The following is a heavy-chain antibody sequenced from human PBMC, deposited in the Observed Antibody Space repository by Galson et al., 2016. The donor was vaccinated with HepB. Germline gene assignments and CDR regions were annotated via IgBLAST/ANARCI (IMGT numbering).Heavy chain of an antibody. CDR1: GIDFSKYA. CDR3: AKDPNGDYIGAFHS. J-gene: IGHJ4*02. V-gene: IGHV3-23*01. CDR2: IKSRDSSA. D-gene: IGHD2-8*01. Sequence: LRLSCAVSGIDFSKYAMTWVRQTPRRGLEWVSSIKSRDSSAIYPDSLRGRFTISRDNSKNTVYLQMDNVRVEDTATYHCAKDPNGDYIGAFHSWGQGVLVVVSS.